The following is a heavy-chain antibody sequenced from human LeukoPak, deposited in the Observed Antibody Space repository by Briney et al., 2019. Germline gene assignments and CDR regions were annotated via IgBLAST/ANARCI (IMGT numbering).Heavy chain of an antibody. CDR3: ATGRLWFGELSYYYYGMDV. J-gene: IGHJ6*02. CDR1: GYTLTELS. Sequence: ASVKVSCKVSGYTLTELSMHWVRQAPGKGLEWMGGFDPEDGETIYAQKFQGRVTMIEDTSTDTAYMELSSLRSEDTAVYYCATGRLWFGELSYYYYGMDVWGQGTTVTVSS. V-gene: IGHV1-24*01. D-gene: IGHD3-10*01. CDR2: FDPEDGET.